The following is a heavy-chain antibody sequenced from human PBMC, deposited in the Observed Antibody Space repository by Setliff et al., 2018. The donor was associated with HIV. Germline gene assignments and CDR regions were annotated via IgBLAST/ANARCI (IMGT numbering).Heavy chain of an antibody. J-gene: IGHJ5*02. Sequence: GASVKVSCKASGYTFTSYYMHWVRQAPGQGLEWMGWINTYNGNTKYGQKFQGSVTMTTDTSTSTVYMELRSLTSDDTALYYCARGGPPRVATLYWFDPWGQGTLVTVSS. CDR3: ARGGPPRVATLYWFDP. D-gene: IGHD2-15*01. V-gene: IGHV1-18*04. CDR2: INTYNGNT. CDR1: GYTFTSYY.